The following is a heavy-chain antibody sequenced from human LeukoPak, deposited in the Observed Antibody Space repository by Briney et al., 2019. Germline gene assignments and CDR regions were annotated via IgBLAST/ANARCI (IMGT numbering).Heavy chain of an antibody. D-gene: IGHD3-22*01. CDR2: ISYDGSNE. CDR1: GFTFSSYV. CDR3: ARVRYSDSSVLTRKRSYYFDY. J-gene: IGHJ4*02. Sequence: GGSLRLSCAASGFTFSSYVMHWVRQAPGKGLEWVAIISYDGSNEYYADSVKGRFTISRDNSKNTMYLQMNSLRAADTAVYYCARVRYSDSSVLTRKRSYYFDYWGQGTLVTVSS. V-gene: IGHV3-30*04.